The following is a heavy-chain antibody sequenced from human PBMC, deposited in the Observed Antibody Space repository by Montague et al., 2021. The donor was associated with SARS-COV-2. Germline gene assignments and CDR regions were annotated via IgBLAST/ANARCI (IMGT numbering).Heavy chain of an antibody. CDR2: VFYTKST. CDR3: VRHPHNDGLNGPPDF. V-gene: IGHV4-59*08. J-gene: IGHJ4*02. CDR1: GVSVTDYY. Sequence: SETLSLTCTVSGVSVTDYYWSWIRQPPGKGLEWVGDVFYTKSTNFNSSLKSRVAISVDTSKNQFSLRLNSVTAADTAFYYCVRHPHNDGLNGPPDFWGQGTLVTVSS. D-gene: IGHD3-9*01.